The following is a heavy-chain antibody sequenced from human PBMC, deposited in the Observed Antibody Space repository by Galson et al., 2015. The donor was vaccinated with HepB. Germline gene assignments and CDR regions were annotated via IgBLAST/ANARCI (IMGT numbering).Heavy chain of an antibody. Sequence: SVKVSCKASGDTFINSAIYWVRQAPGQRPEWMGWINGGNGYTEYSQKFQGRVTITRDTSANTVYMKLGSLRSEDTAVYYCARGSRTAMVQGLPKAHLYYMDVWGKGATVIVSS. CDR3: ARGSRTAMVQGLPKAHLYYMDV. D-gene: IGHD3-10*01. CDR1: GDTFINSA. CDR2: INGGNGYT. V-gene: IGHV1-3*01. J-gene: IGHJ6*03.